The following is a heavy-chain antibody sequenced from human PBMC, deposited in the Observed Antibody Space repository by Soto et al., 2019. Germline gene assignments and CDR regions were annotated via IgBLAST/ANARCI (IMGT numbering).Heavy chain of an antibody. Sequence: SETLSLTCTVSGVSISSYYWSWIRQPPGKGLEWIGYIYYSGSTYYNPSLKSRVTISVDTSKNQFSLKLSSVTAADTAVYYCARTPYYYDSSGYGGAFDIWGQGTMVTVSS. J-gene: IGHJ3*02. CDR2: IYYSGST. V-gene: IGHV4-59*08. CDR1: GVSISSYY. CDR3: ARTPYYYDSSGYGGAFDI. D-gene: IGHD3-22*01.